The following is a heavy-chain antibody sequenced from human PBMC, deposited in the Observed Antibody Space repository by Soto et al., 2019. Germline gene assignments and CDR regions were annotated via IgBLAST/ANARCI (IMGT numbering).Heavy chain of an antibody. V-gene: IGHV3-30-3*01. J-gene: IGHJ4*02. CDR1: GFTFSTYS. CDR2: ISYDGNNN. Sequence: QVQLVDSGGGVVQPGGSLRLSCAASGFTFSTYSMHWVRQAPGKGLKWVAAISYDGNNNYYAESVRGRFTISRDNPKNTVHLQMTSLRAEDTAIYYCARGLLYHYFDYWGQGALVTVSS. D-gene: IGHD2-2*02. CDR3: ARGLLYHYFDY.